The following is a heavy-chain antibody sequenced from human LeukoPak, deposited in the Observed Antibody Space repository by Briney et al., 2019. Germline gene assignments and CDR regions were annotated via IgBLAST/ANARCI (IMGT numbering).Heavy chain of an antibody. Sequence: GGSLRLSCAASGFTFSSYSMNWVRQAPGKGREWVSYISSSSSTIYYADSVKGRFTISRDNSKNTLYLQMNSLGAEDTAVYYCARDFGGSYPRYGMDVWGQGTTVTVSS. CDR2: ISSSSSTI. V-gene: IGHV3-48*01. CDR1: GFTFSSYS. J-gene: IGHJ6*02. CDR3: ARDFGGSYPRYGMDV. D-gene: IGHD1-26*01.